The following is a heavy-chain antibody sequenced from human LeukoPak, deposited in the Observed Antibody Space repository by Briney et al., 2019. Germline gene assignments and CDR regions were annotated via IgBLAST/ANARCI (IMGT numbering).Heavy chain of an antibody. CDR1: GGSISSGSDD. CDR2: IYTSGST. CDR3: ARAEWLYSSSFDY. J-gene: IGHJ4*02. Sequence: MASETLSLTCTVYGGSISSGSDDWRWIRQPAGKGLEWIGRIYTSGSTNYNPSLKSRVTIPVDTSKNQFSLKLTSVTAADTAVYFCARAEWLYSSSFDYWGQGTLVTVSS. D-gene: IGHD6-6*01. V-gene: IGHV4-61*02.